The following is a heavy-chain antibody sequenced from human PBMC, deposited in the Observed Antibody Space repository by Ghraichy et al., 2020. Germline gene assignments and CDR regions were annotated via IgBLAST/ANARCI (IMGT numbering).Heavy chain of an antibody. CDR2: ISSSGGTK. V-gene: IGHV3-11*01. CDR1: GFTFSDYY. CDR3: ARDDAIAVAGNFDY. J-gene: IGHJ4*02. D-gene: IGHD6-19*01. Sequence: LSLTCAASGFTFSDYYMSWIRQAPGKGLEWVSYISSSGGTKYYADSVKGRFTISRDNAKNSLYLQMNSLRAEDTAVYYCARDDAIAVAGNFDYWGQGTLVTVSS.